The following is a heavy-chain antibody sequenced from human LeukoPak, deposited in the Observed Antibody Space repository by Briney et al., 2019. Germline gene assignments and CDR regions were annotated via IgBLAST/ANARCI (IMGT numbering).Heavy chain of an antibody. CDR2: ISSSSSTI. CDR1: GFTFSSYS. J-gene: IGHJ3*02. V-gene: IGHV3-48*01. D-gene: IGHD3-9*01. Sequence: GGSLRLSCAASGFTFSSYSMNWVRQAPGKGLEWVSYISSSSSTIYYADSVKGRFTISRDNSKNTLYLQMNSLRAEDTAVYYCAKDKEGRRYYDILTGPHDAFDIWGQGTMVTVSS. CDR3: AKDKEGRRYYDILTGPHDAFDI.